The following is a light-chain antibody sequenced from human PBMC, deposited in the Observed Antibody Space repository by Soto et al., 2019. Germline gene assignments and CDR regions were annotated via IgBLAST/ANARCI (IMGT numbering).Light chain of an antibody. CDR2: GAS. V-gene: IGKV3-20*01. CDR1: QSVSSSY. CDR3: QQYGSSPLVT. J-gene: IGKJ5*01. Sequence: EIVLTQSPGTLSLSPGERATLSCRASQSVSSSYLAWYQQKPGQAPRLLIYGASSRATGIQDRFSGSGSGGAFTLTISRLEPEEFAVYYCQQYGSSPLVTFGQGTRLEIK.